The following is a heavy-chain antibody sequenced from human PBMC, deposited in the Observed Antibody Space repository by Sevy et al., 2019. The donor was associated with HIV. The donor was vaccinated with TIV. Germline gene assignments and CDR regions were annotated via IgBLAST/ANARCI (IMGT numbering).Heavy chain of an antibody. CDR2: IYYSGST. Sequence: SETLSLTCTVSGGSISSGGYYWSWIRQHPGKGLERIGYIYYSGSTYYNPSLKSPVTISVDTSKNQFSLKLSSVTAADTAVYYCASSHTTKEAQLWLFYWGQGTLVTVSS. CDR3: ASSHTTKEAQLWLFY. CDR1: GGSISSGGYY. D-gene: IGHD5-18*01. V-gene: IGHV4-31*01. J-gene: IGHJ4*02.